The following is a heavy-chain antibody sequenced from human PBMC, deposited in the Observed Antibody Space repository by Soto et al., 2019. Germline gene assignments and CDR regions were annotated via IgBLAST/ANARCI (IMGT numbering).Heavy chain of an antibody. V-gene: IGHV3-33*01. CDR1: GFTFSSFG. CDR2: IWYDGSKK. Sequence: PGGSLRLSCAASGFTFSSFGMHWVRQAPGKGLEWVSLIWYDGSKKSYGDSVKGRFTISRDNSRNTVYLQMNSLRADDTAVYYCARDASYYSLWSGYYPSRNGMDVWGQGTTVPSP. CDR3: ARDASYYSLWSGYYPSRNGMDV. J-gene: IGHJ6*02. D-gene: IGHD3-3*01.